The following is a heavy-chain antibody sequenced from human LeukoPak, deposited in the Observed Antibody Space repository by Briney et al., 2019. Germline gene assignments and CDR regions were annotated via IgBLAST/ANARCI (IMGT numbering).Heavy chain of an antibody. CDR1: GFTFSSYG. Sequence: PGGSLRLSCAASGFTFSSYGMHWVRQAPGKGLEWVSDISGSGGGTYYADSVKGRFTISRDNCKNTLYLQMNSLRAEDTAVYYCARDGDYSYGSDGEFLPYYFDYWGQGTLVTVSS. CDR2: ISGSGGGT. CDR3: ARDGDYSYGSDGEFLPYYFDY. D-gene: IGHD5-18*01. J-gene: IGHJ4*02. V-gene: IGHV3-NL1*01.